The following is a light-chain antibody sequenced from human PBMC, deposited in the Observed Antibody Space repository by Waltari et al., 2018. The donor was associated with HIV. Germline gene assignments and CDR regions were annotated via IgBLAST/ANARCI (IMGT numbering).Light chain of an antibody. Sequence: QSALTQPASVSGSPGQSLPISCTGTTHDVGGYNHVSCYQQHPGKAPNLMIYDVSNRPSGVSNRFSGSKSGNTASLTISGLQAEDEADYYCSSYTSSSTRVFGGGTKLTVL. CDR3: SSYTSSSTRV. CDR1: THDVGGYNH. J-gene: IGLJ3*02. V-gene: IGLV2-14*03. CDR2: DVS.